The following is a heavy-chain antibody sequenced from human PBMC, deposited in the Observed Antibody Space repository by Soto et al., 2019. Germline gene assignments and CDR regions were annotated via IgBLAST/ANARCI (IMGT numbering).Heavy chain of an antibody. D-gene: IGHD6-6*01. J-gene: IGHJ6*02. CDR2: IYYSGST. CDR3: ARGYRSSSFPRYYYGMDV. V-gene: IGHV4-59*08. CDR1: GGSISSYY. Sequence: PSETLSLTCTVSGGSISSYYWSWIRQPPGKGLEWIGYIYYSGSTNYNPSLKSRVTISVDTSKNQFSLKLSSVTAADTAVYYCARGYRSSSFPRYYYGMDVWGQGTTVTVSS.